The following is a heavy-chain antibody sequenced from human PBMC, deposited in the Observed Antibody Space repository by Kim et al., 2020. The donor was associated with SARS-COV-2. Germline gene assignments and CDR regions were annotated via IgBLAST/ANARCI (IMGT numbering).Heavy chain of an antibody. CDR1: GYTFTGYY. D-gene: IGHD2-15*01. V-gene: IGHV1-2*06. Sequence: ASVKVSCKASGYTFTGYYMHWVRQAPGQGLEWMGRINPNSGGTNYAQKFQGRVTMTRDTSISTAYMELSRLRSDDTAVYYCAREVVAATPDWFDPWGQGTLVTVSS. CDR2: INPNSGGT. CDR3: AREVVAATPDWFDP. J-gene: IGHJ5*02.